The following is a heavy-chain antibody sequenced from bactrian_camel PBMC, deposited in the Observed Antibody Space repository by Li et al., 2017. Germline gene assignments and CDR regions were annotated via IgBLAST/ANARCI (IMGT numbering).Heavy chain of an antibody. Sequence: HVQLVESGGASVQAGGSLRLSCVVSGNTYSTYCMGWFRQAPGKEREGVASINSAGGSTYAQPLVGRGSVSRDNAESTVYLQMNSLKPEDTGTYYCAALLCGGWRNSLDYWGQGTQVTVS. CDR1: GNTYSTYC. CDR3: AALLCGGWRNSLDY. CDR2: INSAGGST. D-gene: IGHD7*01. J-gene: IGHJ4*01. V-gene: IGHV3-3*01.